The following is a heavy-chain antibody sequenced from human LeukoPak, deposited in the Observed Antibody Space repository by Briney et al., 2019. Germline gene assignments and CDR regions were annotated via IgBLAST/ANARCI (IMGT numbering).Heavy chain of an antibody. J-gene: IGHJ4*02. Sequence: PGGSLRLSCVASGFSVRTNYMSWVRQAPGKGLEWVSMIHSGGSTYYADSVKGRFAISRDKSKNTLYLQMNSLRAEDTAVYYCAKGYYDFWSGLDYWGQGTLVTVSS. CDR3: AKGYYDFWSGLDY. D-gene: IGHD3-3*01. CDR1: GFSVRTNY. V-gene: IGHV3-53*01. CDR2: IHSGGST.